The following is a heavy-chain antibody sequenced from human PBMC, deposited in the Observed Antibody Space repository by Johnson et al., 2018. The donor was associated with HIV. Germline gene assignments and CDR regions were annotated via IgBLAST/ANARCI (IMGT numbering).Heavy chain of an antibody. CDR2: IKSKTDGGTT. V-gene: IGHV3-15*01. CDR1: GFTFSNAW. D-gene: IGHD1-26*01. Sequence: VQLVESGGGLVKPGGSLRLSCAASGFTFSNAWMSWVRQAPGKGLEWVGRIKSKTDGGTTDYAAPVKGRFTISRDNAKNSLYLQMNSLRAEDTAVFHCARGDVGAFDIWGQGTMVTVSS. CDR3: ARGDVGAFDI. J-gene: IGHJ3*02.